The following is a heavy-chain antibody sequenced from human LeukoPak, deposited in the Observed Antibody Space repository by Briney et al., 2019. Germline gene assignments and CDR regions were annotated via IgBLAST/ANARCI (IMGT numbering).Heavy chain of an antibody. Sequence: PGRSLRLSCAASGFTFSSYWMSWVRQAPGKGLEWVANIKQDGSEKYYVDSVKGRFTISRDNAKNSLYLQMNSLRAEDTAVYYCARDLPYCGGDCSDYWGQGTLVTVSS. CDR2: IKQDGSEK. CDR1: GFTFSSYW. J-gene: IGHJ4*02. D-gene: IGHD2-21*01. V-gene: IGHV3-7*01. CDR3: ARDLPYCGGDCSDY.